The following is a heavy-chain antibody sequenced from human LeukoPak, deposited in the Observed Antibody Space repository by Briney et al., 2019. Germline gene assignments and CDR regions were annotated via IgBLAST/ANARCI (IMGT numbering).Heavy chain of an antibody. CDR3: ATYDSSGYYFRQLAFDI. CDR1: GGSISSSNW. J-gene: IGHJ3*02. CDR2: IYHSGST. V-gene: IGHV4-4*02. D-gene: IGHD3-22*01. Sequence: PSETLSLTCAVSGGSISSSNWWSWVRQPPGKGLEWIGEIYHSGSTNYNPSLKSRVTISVDESKNQFSLKLSSVTAADTAVYYCATYDSSGYYFRQLAFDIWGQGTMVTVSS.